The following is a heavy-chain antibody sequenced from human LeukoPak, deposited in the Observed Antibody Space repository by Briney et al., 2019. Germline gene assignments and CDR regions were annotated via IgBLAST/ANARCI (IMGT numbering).Heavy chain of an antibody. D-gene: IGHD5-18*01. CDR1: GFTVSSNY. V-gene: IGHV3-21*01. Sequence: GALRLSCAASGFTVSSNYMSWVRQAPGKGLEWVSSISSSSSYIYYADSVKGRFTISRDNAKNSLFLQMNNLRVDDSAVYYCAREYTAMAYDYWGQGNLVTVSS. CDR2: ISSSSSYI. CDR3: AREYTAMAYDY. J-gene: IGHJ4*02.